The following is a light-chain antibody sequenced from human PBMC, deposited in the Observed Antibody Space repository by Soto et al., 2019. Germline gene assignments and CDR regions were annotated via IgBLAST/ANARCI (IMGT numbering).Light chain of an antibody. V-gene: IGKV2-28*01. J-gene: IGKJ1*01. CDR3: MQALQTPRT. CDR1: QSLLHSNGYNY. CDR2: LGS. Sequence: DIVMTQSPLSLPVTPGEPASISCRSSQSLLHSNGYNYLDWYLQKPGQSPQLLIYLGSNRASGVPDRFSGSGSGTEFTLKISRVEADDVGVYYCMQALQTPRTFGPRTKVEIK.